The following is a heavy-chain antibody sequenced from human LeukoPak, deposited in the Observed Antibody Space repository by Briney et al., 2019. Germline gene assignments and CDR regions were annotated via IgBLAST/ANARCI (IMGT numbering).Heavy chain of an antibody. Sequence: PVKVSCKASGGTFSSYAISWVRQAPGRGLEWMGGIIPIFGTANYAQKFQGRVTITTDESTSTAYMELSSLRSEDTAVYYCARGITMVRGAQRYYFDYWGQGTLVTVSS. D-gene: IGHD3-10*01. CDR3: ARGITMVRGAQRYYFDY. CDR1: GGTFSSYA. V-gene: IGHV1-69*05. J-gene: IGHJ4*02. CDR2: IIPIFGTA.